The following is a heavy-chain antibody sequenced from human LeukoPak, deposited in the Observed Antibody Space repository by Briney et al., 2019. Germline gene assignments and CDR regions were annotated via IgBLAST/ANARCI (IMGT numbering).Heavy chain of an antibody. CDR3: XXDEGITKPFVD. V-gene: IGHV3-7*03. CDR1: GFTFSSYW. Sequence: GGSLRLSCAASGFTFSSYWMTWVRQAPGKGLEWVANIKEDGSKKNYVDSVKGRFTISRDNAKNSLYLQMNSLRAEDTAVYYCXXDEGITKPFVDWGQGTLVTVSS. CDR2: IKEDGSKK. D-gene: IGHD1-14*01. J-gene: IGHJ4*02.